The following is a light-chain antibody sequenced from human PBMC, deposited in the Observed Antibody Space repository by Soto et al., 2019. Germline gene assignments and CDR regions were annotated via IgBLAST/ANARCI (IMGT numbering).Light chain of an antibody. CDR1: QSISSE. CDR2: AAS. V-gene: IGKV1-39*01. CDR3: QQSYSTPYT. Sequence: DIQMTQSPSSLSASVGDRVTITCRASQSISSELNWYQQKVGKAPKVLIYAASKLKSGVPSRFSGSGSGTDFTLTISSLQPEDFATYYCQQSYSTPYTFGQGTNLEIK. J-gene: IGKJ2*01.